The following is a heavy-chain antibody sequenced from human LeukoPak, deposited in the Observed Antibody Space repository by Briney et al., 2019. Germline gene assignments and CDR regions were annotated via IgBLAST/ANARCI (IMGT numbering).Heavy chain of an antibody. CDR3: ARGIRAAAGKAVDV. V-gene: IGHV3-21*01. D-gene: IGHD6-13*01. CDR1: GFTFNRYS. Sequence: GGSLRLSCAASGFTFNRYSMNWVRQAPGKGLEWVSSISSSSRYIYYADSVKGRFTISRDNAKNSLYLQMNSLRAEDTAVYYCARGIRAAAGKAVDVWGKGTTVTVSS. CDR2: ISSSSRYI. J-gene: IGHJ6*04.